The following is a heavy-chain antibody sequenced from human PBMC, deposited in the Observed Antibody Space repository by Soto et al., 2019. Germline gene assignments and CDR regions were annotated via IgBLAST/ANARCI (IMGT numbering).Heavy chain of an antibody. V-gene: IGHV1-3*01. CDR1: GKSFDNFA. D-gene: IGHD3-16*02. CDR2: INVGDDKT. J-gene: IGHJ4*02. Sequence: QVQLVQSGAEVKKPGASVRLSCKVSGKSFDNFAVHWVRQTPGQRPEWMGRINVGDDKTKYSEKFQGRVIVSYDTSATTAYMELRALSSEDTAVYYCARAKYDYIRGSYHPFDQWAQGAQVTVAS. CDR3: ARAKYDYIRGSYHPFDQ.